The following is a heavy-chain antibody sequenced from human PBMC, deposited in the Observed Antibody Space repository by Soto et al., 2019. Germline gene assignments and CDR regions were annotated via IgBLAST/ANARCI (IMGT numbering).Heavy chain of an antibody. CDR3: ARALAVAGFDC. CDR1: GGSIIGYY. J-gene: IGHJ4*02. V-gene: IGHV4-59*01. D-gene: IGHD6-19*01. Sequence: KASETLSLTCSVSGGSIIGYYWSWIRQPPGKGLEWIGYIYYTGSTNYNPSLKSRVTISVDTSKNQFSLNLSSVTAADTAVYYCARALAVAGFDCWGQGALVTVSS. CDR2: IYYTGST.